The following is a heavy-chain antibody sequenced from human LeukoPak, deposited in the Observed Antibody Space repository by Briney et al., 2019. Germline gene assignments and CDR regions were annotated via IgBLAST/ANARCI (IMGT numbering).Heavy chain of an antibody. CDR3: ARDEGRGSGSYFPNYFDY. CDR2: VSAKNGDT. CDR1: GYTFTRYG. V-gene: IGHV1-18*01. D-gene: IGHD3-10*01. J-gene: IGHJ4*02. Sequence: ASVKVSCKASGYTFTRYGISWVRQAPGEGLEWMGWVSAKNGDTKYVQKFQGRVIMTTDTSTSTAYMDLRTLRSDDTAVYYCARDEGRGSGSYFPNYFDYWGQGTLVTVSS.